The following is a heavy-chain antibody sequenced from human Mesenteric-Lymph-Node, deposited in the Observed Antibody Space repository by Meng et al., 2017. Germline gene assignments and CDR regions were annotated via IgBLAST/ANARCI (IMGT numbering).Heavy chain of an antibody. CDR1: GGSFSGHY. Sequence: QVQLQRGGAGLLKRSETLSLICAVSGGSFSGHYWSWIRQPPGKGLEWIGEINDSGSTDYNPSLKSRVTISVDTSKSQFSLKLSSVTAADTAMYYCARGPLVRGVIHYWGQGTLVTVSS. J-gene: IGHJ4*02. D-gene: IGHD3-10*01. CDR2: INDSGST. V-gene: IGHV4-34*01. CDR3: ARGPLVRGVIHY.